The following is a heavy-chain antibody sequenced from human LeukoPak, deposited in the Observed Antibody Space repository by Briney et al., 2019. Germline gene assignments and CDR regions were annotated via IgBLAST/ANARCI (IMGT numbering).Heavy chain of an antibody. Sequence: GASVKVSCKASGYTFTSYGISWVRQAPGQGLEWMGWISAYNGNTNYAQKLQGRVTMTTDTSTSTAYMELRSLRSDDTAVYYWGRNGGVYYVWGSYPNPFDSWGKGTLVTVSP. CDR1: GYTFTSYG. CDR2: ISAYNGNT. CDR3: GRNGGVYYVWGSYPNPFDS. D-gene: IGHD3-10*01. J-gene: IGHJ4*02. V-gene: IGHV1-18*01.